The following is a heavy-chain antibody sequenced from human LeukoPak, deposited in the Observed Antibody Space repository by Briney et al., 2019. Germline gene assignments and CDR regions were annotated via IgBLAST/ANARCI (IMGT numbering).Heavy chain of an antibody. Sequence: PGGSLRLSCAASGFTFSSYGMHWVRQAPGKGLEWVAVIWSDGSNKYYADSVKGRFTISRDNSKNTLYLQMNSLSAEDTAVYYCARGKEQQLYAFDIWGQGTMVTVSS. V-gene: IGHV3-33*01. CDR3: ARGKEQQLYAFDI. CDR2: IWSDGSNK. J-gene: IGHJ3*02. D-gene: IGHD6-13*01. CDR1: GFTFSSYG.